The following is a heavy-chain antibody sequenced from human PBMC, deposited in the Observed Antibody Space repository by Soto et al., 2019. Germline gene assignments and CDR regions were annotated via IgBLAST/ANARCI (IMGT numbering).Heavy chain of an antibody. CDR3: AKDQQRYDSSGSSDY. CDR2: ISYYGSNK. J-gene: IGHJ4*02. D-gene: IGHD3-22*01. Sequence: QVQLVESGGGVVQPGRSLRLSCAASGFTFSSYGMHWVRQAPGKGLEWVAVISYYGSNKYYADSVKGRFTISRDNSKNTLYLQMNSLRAEDTAVYYCAKDQQRYDSSGSSDYWGQGTLVTVSS. V-gene: IGHV3-30*18. CDR1: GFTFSSYG.